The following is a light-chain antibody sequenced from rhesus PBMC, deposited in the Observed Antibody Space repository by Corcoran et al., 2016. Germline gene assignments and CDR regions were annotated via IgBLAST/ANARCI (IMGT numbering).Light chain of an antibody. CDR3: LQHSNWPRT. CDR1: QSVSSS. J-gene: IGKJ1*01. CDR2: GAS. Sequence: EIVMTQSPATLSLSPGERATLSCRASQSVSSSLAWSQQKPGQVPRLLIYGASSRATGIPDRFSGSGSGTDCTLTISSLEPEDVAVYYCLQHSNWPRTFGQGTKVEIK. V-gene: IGKV3-24*01.